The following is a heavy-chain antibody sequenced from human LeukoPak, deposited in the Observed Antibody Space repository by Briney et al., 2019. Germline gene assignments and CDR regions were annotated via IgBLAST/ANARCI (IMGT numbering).Heavy chain of an antibody. CDR1: GGSISSYY. Sequence: PSETLSLTCIVSGGSISSYYWSWIRQPPGKGLEWIGYIYYSGSTNYNPSLKSRVTISADTSKNQFSLKLSPVTAADTAVYYCARGLSGYLYYFDYWGQGTLVTVSS. D-gene: IGHD3-9*01. CDR2: IYYSGST. CDR3: ARGLSGYLYYFDY. J-gene: IGHJ4*02. V-gene: IGHV4-59*01.